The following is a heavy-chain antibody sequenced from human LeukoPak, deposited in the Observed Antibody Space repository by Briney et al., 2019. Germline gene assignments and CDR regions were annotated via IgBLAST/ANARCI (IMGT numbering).Heavy chain of an antibody. J-gene: IGHJ4*02. D-gene: IGHD1-14*01. CDR1: GYTFTGYY. CDR2: ISAYNGNT. V-gene: IGHV1-18*04. CDR3: ARGPSTVPSTNDY. Sequence: ASVKVSCKASGYTFTGYYMHWVRQAPGQGLEWMGWISAYNGNTNYAQKLQGRVTMTTDTSTSTAYMELRSLRSDDTAVYYCARGPSTVPSTNDYWGQGTLVTVSS.